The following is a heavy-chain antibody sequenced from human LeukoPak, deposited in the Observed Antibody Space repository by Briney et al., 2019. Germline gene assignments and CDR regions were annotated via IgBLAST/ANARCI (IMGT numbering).Heavy chain of an antibody. CDR2: KYYSGRT. CDR1: GVSINTCCYY. V-gene: IGHV4-61*01. J-gene: IGHJ4*02. D-gene: IGHD5-18*01. CDR3: ARGRSYGFDFDS. Sequence: SETLSLTCDVSGVSINTCCYYWTWIRQPPGKGLEWIGYKYYSGRTRYNSSLRSRLTISLDTSKNQFSLRLTSVTAADTAVYYCARGRSYGFDFDSWGPGTLVIVSS.